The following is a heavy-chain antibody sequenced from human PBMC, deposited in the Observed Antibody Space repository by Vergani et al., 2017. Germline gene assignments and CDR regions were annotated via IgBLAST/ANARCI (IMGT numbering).Heavy chain of an antibody. CDR3: AKDYRQWLVGHDAFDI. CDR1: GGTFSSYA. CDR2: IIPIFGTA. D-gene: IGHD6-19*01. J-gene: IGHJ3*02. V-gene: IGHV1-69*01. Sequence: QLVQSGPEVKKPGTSVKVSCKASGGTFSSYAISWVRQAPGQGLEWMGGIIPIFGTANYAQKFQGRVTITADESTSTAYMELSSLRSEDTAVYYCAKDYRQWLVGHDAFDIWGQGTMVTVSS.